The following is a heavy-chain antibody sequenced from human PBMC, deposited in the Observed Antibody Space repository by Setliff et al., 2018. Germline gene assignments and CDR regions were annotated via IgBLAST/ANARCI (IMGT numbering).Heavy chain of an antibody. D-gene: IGHD1-26*01. J-gene: IGHJ3*02. CDR2: ISAAGGDA. Sequence: ASVKVTCKASGYIFTSNAIHWVRQAPGQRLEWMGWISAAGGDAKYSQKFQDRVTITRDTSATTAYIGLSSLRSEDTAVYYCARARGSGARAFDIWGQGTMVPSPQ. CDR1: GYIFTSNA. V-gene: IGHV1-3*01. CDR3: ARARGSGARAFDI.